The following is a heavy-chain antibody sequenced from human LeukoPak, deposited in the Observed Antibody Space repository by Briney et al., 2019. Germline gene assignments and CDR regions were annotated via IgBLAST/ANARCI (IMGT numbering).Heavy chain of an antibody. J-gene: IGHJ6*04. CDR3: AELGITMIGGV. CDR1: GFTFSSYA. CDR2: ISYDGSNK. D-gene: IGHD3-10*02. Sequence: GGSLRLSCAASGFTFSSYAMHWVRQAPGKGLEWVAIISYDGSNKYYADSVKGRFTISRDNSKNTLYLQMNSLRAEDTAVYYCAELGITMIGGVWGKGTTVTISS. V-gene: IGHV3-30*04.